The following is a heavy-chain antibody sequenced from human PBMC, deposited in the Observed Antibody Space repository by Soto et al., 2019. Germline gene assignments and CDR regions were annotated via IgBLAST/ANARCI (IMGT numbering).Heavy chain of an antibody. CDR3: ASRREDYHDSSVYYRSMDV. CDR1: GGTFSSYA. V-gene: IGHV1-69*06. D-gene: IGHD3-22*01. J-gene: IGHJ6*02. CDR2: IIPIFGTA. Sequence: QVQLVQSGAEVKKPGSSVKVSCKASGGTFSSYAISWVRQAPGQGFEWMGGIIPIFGTANYAQKFQGRVKITAEKSTSTAYMELISLISEVTVVYYCASRREDYHDSSVYYRSMDVWGQGTTVTVSS.